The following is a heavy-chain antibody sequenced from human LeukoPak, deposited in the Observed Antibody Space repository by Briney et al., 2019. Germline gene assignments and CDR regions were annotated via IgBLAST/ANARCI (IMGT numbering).Heavy chain of an antibody. CDR3: AKPCRSGLSPFDAFDI. J-gene: IGHJ3*02. V-gene: IGHV3-23*01. CDR1: GFTFSSYA. CDR2: NSGSGDST. D-gene: IGHD6-19*01. Sequence: GGSLRLSCAASGFTFSSYAMSWVRQAPGKGLEWVSANSGSGDSTYYADSVKGRFTISRDNSKNTLYLQMNSLRAEDTAVYYCAKPCRSGLSPFDAFDIWGKGTMVTVSS.